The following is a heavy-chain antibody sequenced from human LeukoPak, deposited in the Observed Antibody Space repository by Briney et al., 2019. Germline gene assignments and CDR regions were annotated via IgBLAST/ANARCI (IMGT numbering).Heavy chain of an antibody. Sequence: GGSLRLSCAASGFTFSSYWMHWVRQAPGKGLVWVSRINSDGSSTSYADSVKGRFTISRDNSKNTLYLQMNSLRAEDTAVYYCANGFPYDQPPGGYWGQGTLVTVSS. V-gene: IGHV3-74*01. CDR3: ANGFPYDQPPGGY. CDR1: GFTFSSYW. CDR2: INSDGSST. D-gene: IGHD2-2*01. J-gene: IGHJ4*02.